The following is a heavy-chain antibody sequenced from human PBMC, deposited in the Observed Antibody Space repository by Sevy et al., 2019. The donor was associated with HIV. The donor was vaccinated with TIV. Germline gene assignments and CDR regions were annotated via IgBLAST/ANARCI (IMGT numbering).Heavy chain of an antibody. J-gene: IGHJ3*02. CDR2: IRGSGGGT. Sequence: GGSLRLSCAASGFTFSSYDMSWVRQAPGKGLEWVSGIRGSGGGTYYADSVKGRFSISRDDSKNMLFVQMNSLRAEDTAVYYCAKTIFGVPQVFDIWGQGTMVTVSS. CDR1: GFTFSSYD. V-gene: IGHV3-23*01. CDR3: AKTIFGVPQVFDI. D-gene: IGHD3-3*01.